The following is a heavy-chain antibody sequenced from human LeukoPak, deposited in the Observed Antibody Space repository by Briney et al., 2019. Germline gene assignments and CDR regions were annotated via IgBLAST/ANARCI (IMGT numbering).Heavy chain of an antibody. J-gene: IGHJ4*02. V-gene: IGHV3-66*01. CDR3: AREGGGPHDYGDYYFDY. CDR2: IYSGGST. CDR1: GFTVSSNY. Sequence: PGGSLRLSCAASGFTVSSNYMSWVRQAPGKGLEWVSVIYSGGSTYYADSVKGRFTISRDNSKNTLSLQMNSLRAEDTAVYYCAREGGGPHDYGDYYFDYWGQGTLVTVSS. D-gene: IGHD4-17*01.